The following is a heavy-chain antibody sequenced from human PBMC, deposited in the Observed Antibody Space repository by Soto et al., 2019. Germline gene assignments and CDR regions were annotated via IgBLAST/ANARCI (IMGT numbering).Heavy chain of an antibody. D-gene: IGHD2-15*01. CDR1: GGSFSGYY. Sequence: ASETLSLTCAVYGGSFSGYYWSWIRQPPGKGLEWIGEINHSGSTNYNPSLKSRVTISVDTFKNQFSLKLSSVTAADTAVYYCARAGVVVAATHTGWFDPWGQGTLVTVSS. CDR2: INHSGST. J-gene: IGHJ5*02. V-gene: IGHV4-34*01. CDR3: ARAGVVVAATHTGWFDP.